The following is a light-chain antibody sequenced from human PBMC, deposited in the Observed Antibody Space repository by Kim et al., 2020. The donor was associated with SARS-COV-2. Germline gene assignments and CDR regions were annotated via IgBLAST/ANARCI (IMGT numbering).Light chain of an antibody. Sequence: GPSVPISCTGTSRDVGGYNYVSWYQQHPGKAPKLMTYGVTERPSGVPDRFSGSKSGNTASLTISGLQAEDEADYYCCSYAGSSSLVFGGGTKVTVL. CDR3: CSYAGSSSLV. J-gene: IGLJ3*02. V-gene: IGLV2-11*03. CDR2: GVT. CDR1: SRDVGGYNY.